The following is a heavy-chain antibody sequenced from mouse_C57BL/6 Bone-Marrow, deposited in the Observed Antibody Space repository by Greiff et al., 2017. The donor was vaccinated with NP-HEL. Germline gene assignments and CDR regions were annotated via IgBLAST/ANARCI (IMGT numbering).Heavy chain of an antibody. CDR1: GFTFSDYG. CDR2: ISSGSSTI. V-gene: IGHV5-17*01. D-gene: IGHD2-2*01. J-gene: IGHJ3*01. CDR3: ARPSTMVTKAWFAY. Sequence: EVKVVESGGGLVKPGGSLKLSCAASGFTFSDYGMHWVRQAPEKGLEWVAYISSGSSTIYYADTVKGRFTISRDNAKNTLFLQMTSLRSEDTAMYYCARPSTMVTKAWFAYWGQGTLVTVSA.